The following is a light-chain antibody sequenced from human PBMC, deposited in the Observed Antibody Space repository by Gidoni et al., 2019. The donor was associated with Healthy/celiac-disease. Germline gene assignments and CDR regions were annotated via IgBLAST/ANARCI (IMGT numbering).Light chain of an antibody. J-gene: IGKJ4*01. CDR3: QQYYGYPLT. CDR1: QGISSY. V-gene: IGKV1-8*01. CDR2: AAS. Sequence: AIRMTQSPSSLSASTGDRVTITCRASQGISSYLAWYQQKPGKAPKLLIYAASTLQSVVPSRFSGSGSGTDFTLTISCLQSEDFATYYCQQYYGYPLTFGGGTKVEIK.